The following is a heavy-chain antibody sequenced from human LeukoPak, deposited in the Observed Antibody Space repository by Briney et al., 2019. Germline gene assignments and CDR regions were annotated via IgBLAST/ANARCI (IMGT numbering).Heavy chain of an antibody. CDR1: GFVFSSYA. CDR2: ISGSGGTT. CDR3: AKDRGSDFSYGMDD. D-gene: IGHD5-12*01. J-gene: IGHJ6*02. V-gene: IGHV3-23*01. Sequence: AGGSLRLSCAASGFVFSSYAMSWVRQAPGKGLQWLSSISGSGGTTFFADSVKGRFTISRDNSKNTMYLQLSSLRVDDTAVYFCAKDRGSDFSYGMDDWGQGTTVIVSS.